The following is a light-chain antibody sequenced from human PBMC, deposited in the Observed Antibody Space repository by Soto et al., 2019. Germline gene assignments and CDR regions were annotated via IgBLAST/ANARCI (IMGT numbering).Light chain of an antibody. CDR3: QQLNSYPLT. V-gene: IGKV1-9*01. CDR1: QGITSY. CDR2: AAS. J-gene: IGKJ4*01. Sequence: DIQLTQSPSFLSASVGDRVTITCRASQGITSYLAWYQQKPGKAPKLLIYAASTLQSGVPSRFSGSGSGTEFTLTISSLQPEDSATYYCQQLNSYPLTFGGGTTVEIK.